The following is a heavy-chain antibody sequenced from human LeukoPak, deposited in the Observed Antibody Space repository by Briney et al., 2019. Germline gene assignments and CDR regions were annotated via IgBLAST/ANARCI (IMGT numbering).Heavy chain of an antibody. Sequence: SVKVSCKASGGTFSSYAISWVRQAPGQGLEWMGRIIPIFDTTTYAQKFQGRVTITTDESTSTAYMEPSSLRSEDTAVYYCARGGSYFDYWGQGTLVTVSS. D-gene: IGHD5-12*01. CDR3: ARGGSYFDY. CDR2: IIPIFDTT. J-gene: IGHJ4*02. CDR1: GGTFSSYA. V-gene: IGHV1-69*05.